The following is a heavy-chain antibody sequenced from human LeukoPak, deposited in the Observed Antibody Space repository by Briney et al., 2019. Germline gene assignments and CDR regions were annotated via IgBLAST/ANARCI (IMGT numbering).Heavy chain of an antibody. CDR1: GYSISSGYY. CDR3: ARDLTGWELSTPSG. Sequence: SETLSLTCTVSGYSISSGYYWGWIRQPPGKGLEWIGSIYHSGSTYYNPSLKSRVTISVDTSKNQFSLKLSSVTAADTAVYYCARDLTGWELSTPSGWGQGTLVTVSS. CDR2: IYHSGST. J-gene: IGHJ4*02. D-gene: IGHD1-26*01. V-gene: IGHV4-38-2*02.